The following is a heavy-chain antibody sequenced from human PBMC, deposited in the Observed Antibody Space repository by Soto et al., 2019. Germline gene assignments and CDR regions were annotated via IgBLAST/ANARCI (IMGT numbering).Heavy chain of an antibody. D-gene: IGHD5-18*01. V-gene: IGHV4-39*01. CDR1: GGSISSSSYY. Sequence: PSETLSLTCTVSGGSISSSSYYWGWIRQPPGKGLEWIGSIYYSGSTYYNPSLKSRVTISADTSKNQFSLKLSSVTAADTAVYYCASGYSYGYLFFGGSSVYFDYWGQGTLVTVSS. CDR3: ASGYSYGYLFFGGSSVYFDY. J-gene: IGHJ4*02. CDR2: IYYSGST.